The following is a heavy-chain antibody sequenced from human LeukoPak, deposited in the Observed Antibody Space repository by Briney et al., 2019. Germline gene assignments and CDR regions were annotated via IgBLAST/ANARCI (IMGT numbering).Heavy chain of an antibody. CDR3: ARGYIVGAWNY. J-gene: IGHJ4*02. Sequence: ASVKVSCKASGYTFTGYYMHWVRQAPGQGLEWMGWMNPNSGNTGYAQKFQGRVTMTRNTSISTAYMELSSLRSEDTAVYYCARGYIVGAWNYWGQGTLVTVSS. V-gene: IGHV1-8*02. D-gene: IGHD1-26*01. CDR2: MNPNSGNT. CDR1: GYTFTGYY.